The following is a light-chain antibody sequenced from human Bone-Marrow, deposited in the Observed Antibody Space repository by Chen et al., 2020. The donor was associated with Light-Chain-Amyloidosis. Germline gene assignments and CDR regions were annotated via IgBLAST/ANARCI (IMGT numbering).Light chain of an antibody. CDR3: QSEDSSGTDEVI. Sequence: SYELTQPPSVSVSPGPTARITFSGDNLPTKSAYWYQQKQGQAPVLVIHRDTERPSGISERFSGYSSGTTATLTISGVQAEDKADYHCQSEDSSGTDEVIFGGGTKLTVL. CDR1: NLPTKS. J-gene: IGLJ2*01. V-gene: IGLV3-25*03. CDR2: RDT.